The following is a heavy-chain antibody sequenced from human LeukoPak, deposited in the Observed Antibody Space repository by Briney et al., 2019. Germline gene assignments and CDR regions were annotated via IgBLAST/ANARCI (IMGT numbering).Heavy chain of an antibody. D-gene: IGHD1-26*01. CDR3: ARAHPVYSGSYRTFDY. J-gene: IGHJ4*02. CDR2: ISAYNGNT. V-gene: IGHV1-18*01. CDR1: GYTFTSYG. Sequence: ASVKVSCKASGYTFTSYGISWVRQAPGQGLEWMGWISAYNGNTNYAQKLQGRVTMTTDTSTSTAYMELRSLRSDDTAVYYCARAHPVYSGSYRTFDYWGQGTLVTVSS.